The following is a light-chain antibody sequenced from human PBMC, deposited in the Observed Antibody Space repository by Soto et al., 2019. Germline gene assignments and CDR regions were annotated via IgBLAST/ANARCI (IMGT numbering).Light chain of an antibody. CDR3: QAYGTSRT. Sequence: EIVLPPNAGPLSFSPGEGATLSCRASQSVSSSFLAWYQQRPGQAPRLLIYAASNTAPGIPDRFSGSGAGTDFTLTISRLEPDDFAVYYCQAYGTSRTFGQGTKVDIK. V-gene: IGKV3-20*01. J-gene: IGKJ1*01. CDR2: AAS. CDR1: QSVSSSF.